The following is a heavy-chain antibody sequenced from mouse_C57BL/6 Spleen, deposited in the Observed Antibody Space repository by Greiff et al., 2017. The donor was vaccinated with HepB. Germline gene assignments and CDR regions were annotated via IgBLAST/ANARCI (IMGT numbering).Heavy chain of an antibody. CDR2: ISYDGSN. V-gene: IGHV3-6*01. CDR1: GYSITSGYY. D-gene: IGHD1-1*01. Sequence: EVQLQQSGPGLVKPSQSLSLTCSVTGYSITSGYYWNWIRQFPGNKLEWMGYISYDGSNNYNPSLKNRISITRDTSKNQFFLKLNSVTTEDTATYYCARGGSSWGYYYAMDYWGQGTSVTVSS. CDR3: ARGGSSWGYYYAMDY. J-gene: IGHJ4*01.